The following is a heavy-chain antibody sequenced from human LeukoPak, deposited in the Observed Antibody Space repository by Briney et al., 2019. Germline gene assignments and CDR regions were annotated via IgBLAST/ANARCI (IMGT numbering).Heavy chain of an antibody. Sequence: KPSETLSLTCTVSGGSISNYHWTWIRQPAGKGLEWIGQIHTSGSTNYNPPLESRVSMSIDTTEDQVSLTIRSVTAADTAFYYCARRDISSGWSFDYWGQGTLVTVSS. J-gene: IGHJ4*02. CDR1: GGSISNYH. CDR3: ARRDISSGWSFDY. V-gene: IGHV4-4*07. CDR2: IHTSGST. D-gene: IGHD6-19*01.